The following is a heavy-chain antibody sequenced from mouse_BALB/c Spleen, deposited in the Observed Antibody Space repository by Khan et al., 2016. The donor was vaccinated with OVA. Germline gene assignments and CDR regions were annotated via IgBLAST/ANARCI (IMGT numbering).Heavy chain of an antibody. CDR1: GYSITSDYA. Sequence: VQLKQSGPGLVKPSQSLSLTCTVTGYSITSDYAWNWIRQFPGNKLEWMDYISYSGSASYNPSLKSRVSITRDTSKNQFFLQVNSVTTEDTATYYCGREGHYYGSSYGFAYWGQGTLVTVSA. D-gene: IGHD1-1*01. CDR2: ISYSGSA. CDR3: GREGHYYGSSYGFAY. J-gene: IGHJ3*01. V-gene: IGHV3-2*02.